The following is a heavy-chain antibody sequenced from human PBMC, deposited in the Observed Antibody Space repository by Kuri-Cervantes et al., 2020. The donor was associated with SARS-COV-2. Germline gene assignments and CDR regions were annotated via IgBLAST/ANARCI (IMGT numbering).Heavy chain of an antibody. D-gene: IGHD3-10*01. CDR2: ISSSSSYT. J-gene: IGHJ4*02. CDR1: GFTFGDYY. Sequence: GESLKISCTASGFTFGDYYMSWIRQAPGKGLEWVSYISSSSSYTNYADSVKGRFTISRDSARNSLYLEMNSLGVEDTALYYCVRVLVRGLMSRRYFDFWGQGTLVTVSS. V-gene: IGHV3-11*06. CDR3: VRVLVRGLMSRRYFDF.